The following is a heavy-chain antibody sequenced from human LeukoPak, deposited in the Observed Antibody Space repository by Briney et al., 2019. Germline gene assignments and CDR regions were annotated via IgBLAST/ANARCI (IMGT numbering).Heavy chain of an antibody. CDR1: GGSISSYY. V-gene: IGHV4-59*01. D-gene: IGHD6-13*01. Sequence: SETLSLTCTVSGGSISSYYWSWIRQPPGKGLEWIGYTYYSGTTDYNPSLKSRVTISVDTSKNQFSLKLSSVTAADTAVYYCARGVYIAAAQYGYWGQGTLVTVSS. CDR2: TYYSGTT. J-gene: IGHJ4*02. CDR3: ARGVYIAAAQYGY.